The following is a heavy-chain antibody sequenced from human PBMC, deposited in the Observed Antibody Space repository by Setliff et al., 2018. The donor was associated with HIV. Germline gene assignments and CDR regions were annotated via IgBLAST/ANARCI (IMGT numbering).Heavy chain of an antibody. Sequence: ASVKVSCKASGYTFTRYYLHWVRQAPGQGLEWMGMINPGGDNTRYAQRFQGRVSMTRDTSTSTVYMELSSLSSEDTAVYYCARGQASNDYGVSFWGQGTMVTVSS. J-gene: IGHJ3*01. CDR3: ARGQASNDYGVSF. V-gene: IGHV1-46*01. D-gene: IGHD4-17*01. CDR2: INPGGDNT. CDR1: GYTFTRYY.